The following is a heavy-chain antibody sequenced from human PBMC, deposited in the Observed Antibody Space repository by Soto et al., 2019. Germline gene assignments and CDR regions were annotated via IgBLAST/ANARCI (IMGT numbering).Heavy chain of an antibody. CDR3: ARDRGSGRY. Sequence: EVQLVESGGDLVQPGGSLRLSCVTSGLHFSNYWLSWVRQAPGKGLEWVANINQAGNKKYYVDSVKGRFTISRDNAKNSLYLQMNSLKAEDTAVYYCARDRGSGRYWGQGTLVTVSS. V-gene: IGHV3-7*05. D-gene: IGHD2-8*02. CDR2: INQAGNKK. J-gene: IGHJ4*02. CDR1: GLHFSNYW.